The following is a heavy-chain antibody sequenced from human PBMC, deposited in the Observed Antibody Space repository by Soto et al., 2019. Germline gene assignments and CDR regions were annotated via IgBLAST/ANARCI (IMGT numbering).Heavy chain of an antibody. J-gene: IGHJ6*02. Sequence: PGGSLRLSCAASGFTFSSYAMHWVRQAPGKGLEWVAVISYDGSNKYYADSVKGRFTISRDNSKNTLYLQMNSLRAEDTAVYYCEKTHYGDFYYGMDVWGQGTTVTVSS. CDR2: ISYDGSNK. V-gene: IGHV3-30-3*02. CDR1: GFTFSSYA. D-gene: IGHD4-17*01. CDR3: EKTHYGDFYYGMDV.